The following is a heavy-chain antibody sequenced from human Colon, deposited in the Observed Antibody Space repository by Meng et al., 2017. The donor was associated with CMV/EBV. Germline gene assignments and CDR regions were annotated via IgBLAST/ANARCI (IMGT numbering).Heavy chain of an antibody. Sequence: GSLRLSCAASEFTFNNFVMSWVRQAPGKGLEWVASITGSGGSTYYADPVKDRFTITRDNSKRTLYLHMNSLRVDDTAVYYCAKGTKQQLPPRWFDPWGQGTQVTVSS. V-gene: IGHV3-23*01. CDR1: EFTFNNFV. J-gene: IGHJ5*02. CDR2: ITGSGGST. CDR3: AKGTKQQLPPRWFDP. D-gene: IGHD6-13*01.